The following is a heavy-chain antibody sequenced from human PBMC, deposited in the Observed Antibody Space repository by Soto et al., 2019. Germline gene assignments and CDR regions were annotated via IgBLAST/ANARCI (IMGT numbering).Heavy chain of an antibody. Sequence: GASVKVSCKASGGTFSSYAISWVRQAPGQGLEWMGGIIPIFGTANYAQKFQGRVTITADESTSTAYMELSSLRSEDTAVYYCASEHIVVVTAPHPYYGMDVWGQGTTVTVSS. D-gene: IGHD2-21*02. CDR1: GGTFSSYA. CDR3: ASEHIVVVTAPHPYYGMDV. V-gene: IGHV1-69*13. J-gene: IGHJ6*02. CDR2: IIPIFGTA.